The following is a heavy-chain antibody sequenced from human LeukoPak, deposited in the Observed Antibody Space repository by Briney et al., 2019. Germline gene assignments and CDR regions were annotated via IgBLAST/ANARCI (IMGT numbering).Heavy chain of an antibody. D-gene: IGHD2-15*01. CDR3: ARVDCSGGGCYSGGWFDP. J-gene: IGHJ5*02. V-gene: IGHV3-21*01. CDR1: GFTFSSYS. Sequence: GGSLRLSCAASGFTFSSYSMNWVRQAPGKGLEWVSSISSSSSYIYYADSVKGRFTISRDNAKNSLYLQMNSLRAEDTAVYYCARVDCSGGGCYSGGWFDPWGQGTLVTVSS. CDR2: ISSSSSYI.